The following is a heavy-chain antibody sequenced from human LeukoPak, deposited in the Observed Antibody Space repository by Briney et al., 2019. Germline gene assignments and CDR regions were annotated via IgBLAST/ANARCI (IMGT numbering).Heavy chain of an antibody. CDR3: ARSPAGTYTMDV. D-gene: IGHD3-10*01. CDR2: VNRDGGPA. CDR1: GFTFSDYL. J-gene: IGHJ6*02. Sequence: PGGSLRLSCAASGFTFSDYLIYWVRQAPGKGLLWVSRVNRDGGPATYADSVKGRFTVSRDNAKSTLYLQMNSLRAEDTAVYYCARSPAGTYTMDVWGQGTTVTVSS. V-gene: IGHV3-74*01.